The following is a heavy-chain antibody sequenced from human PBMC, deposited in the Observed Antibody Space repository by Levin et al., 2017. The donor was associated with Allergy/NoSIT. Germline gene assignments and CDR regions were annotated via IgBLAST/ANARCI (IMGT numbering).Heavy chain of an antibody. CDR2: IYPGDSDT. V-gene: IGHV5-51*01. D-gene: IGHD2-2*01. CDR1: GYSFTSYW. CDR3: AKDEYEMDV. Sequence: KVSCKASGYSFTSYWIAWVRQMPGKGLEWMGSIYPGDSDTRYNPSFQGQVTLSADKSITTAYLQWSTLKAADTAIYYCAKDEYEMDVWGQGTTVTVSS. J-gene: IGHJ6*02.